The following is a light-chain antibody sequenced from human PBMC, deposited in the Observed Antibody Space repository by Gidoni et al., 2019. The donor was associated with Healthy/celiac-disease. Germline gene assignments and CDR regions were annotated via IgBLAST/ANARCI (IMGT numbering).Light chain of an antibody. CDR2: DAS. Sequence: IVFTPSPATLSLSPGERATLSCRASQSVSSYLAWYQQKPGQAPRLLIYDASNRATGIPARFSGSGSGTDFTLTISSLEPEDFAVYYCQQRSNWPPGYTFXXXTKLEIK. CDR3: QQRSNWPPGYT. CDR1: QSVSSY. V-gene: IGKV3-11*01. J-gene: IGKJ2*01.